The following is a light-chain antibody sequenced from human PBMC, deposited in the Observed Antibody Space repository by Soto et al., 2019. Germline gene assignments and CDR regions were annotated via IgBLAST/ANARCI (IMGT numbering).Light chain of an antibody. Sequence: DIQMTRSPSTLTASVGDRVTITCRASQSVTNFLAWYQQKPGKAPKLLIYDASTLEDGVPSRFSGSGSGTQFTLTISSVQPDDYATYYCQQYNDWSSRFGQGTKLEIK. CDR1: QSVTNF. CDR2: DAS. CDR3: QQYNDWSSR. V-gene: IGKV1-5*01. J-gene: IGKJ2*03.